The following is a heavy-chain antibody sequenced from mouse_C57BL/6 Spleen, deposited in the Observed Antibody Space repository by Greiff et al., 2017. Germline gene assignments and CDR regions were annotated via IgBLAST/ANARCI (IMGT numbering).Heavy chain of an antibody. CDR1: GFTFSSYA. Sequence: EVKVEESGGGLVKPGGSLKLSCAASGFTFSSYAMSWVRQTPEQRLEWVATISAGGSYTYYPDNVKGRFTLSRDNAKNDLYLQRSHLKSEDTAMYDCARDETTVIGPRAYWGQGTLVTVSA. J-gene: IGHJ3*01. CDR2: ISAGGSYT. V-gene: IGHV5-4*01. CDR3: ARDETTVIGPRAY. D-gene: IGHD1-1*01.